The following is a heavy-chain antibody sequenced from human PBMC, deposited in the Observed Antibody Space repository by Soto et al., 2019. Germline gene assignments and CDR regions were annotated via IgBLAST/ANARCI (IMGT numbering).Heavy chain of an antibody. CDR1: GGTFSSYA. V-gene: IGHV1-69*13. CDR3: ASHIAAAPVRYNWFDP. J-gene: IGHJ5*02. CDR2: IIPIFGTA. D-gene: IGHD6-13*01. Sequence: VASAKVSCKASGGTFSSYAISWVRQAPGQGLEWMGGIIPIFGTANYAQKFQGRVTITADESTSTAYMELSSLRSEDTAVYYCASHIAAAPVRYNWFDPWGQGTLVTVSS.